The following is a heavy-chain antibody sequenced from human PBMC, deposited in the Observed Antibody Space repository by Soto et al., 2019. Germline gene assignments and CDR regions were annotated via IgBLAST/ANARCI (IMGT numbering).Heavy chain of an antibody. CDR2: IAFTGSAT. D-gene: IGHD3-3*01. Sequence: GGSLRLSCATSGFTFHDYAMSWVRQAPGKGLEWVSAIAFTGSATYYADSVKGRFTISRDNSKNIVYLQMNSLRADDTAMYYCARWSYLDYWGQGTRVTVSS. CDR1: GFTFHDYA. J-gene: IGHJ4*02. CDR3: ARWSYLDY. V-gene: IGHV3-23*05.